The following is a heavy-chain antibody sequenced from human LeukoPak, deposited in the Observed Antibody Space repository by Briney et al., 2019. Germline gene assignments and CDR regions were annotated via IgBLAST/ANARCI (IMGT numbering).Heavy chain of an antibody. CDR1: GGSFRSSSYY. V-gene: IGHV4-39*07. CDR3: ARQRTDDSSGSLDY. D-gene: IGHD3-22*01. J-gene: IGHJ4*02. CDR2: IYYSGSS. Sequence: SETLSLTCSVSGGSFRSSSYYWAWIRQPPGKGLEWIGSIYYSGSSYNNPSLKSRVTISVDTSKNQFSLKLSSVTAADTAVYFCARQRTDDSSGSLDYWGQGTLVTVSS.